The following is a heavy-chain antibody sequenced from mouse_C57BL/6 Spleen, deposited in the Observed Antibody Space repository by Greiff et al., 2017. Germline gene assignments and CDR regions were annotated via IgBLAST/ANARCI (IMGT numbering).Heavy chain of an antibody. Sequence: VKVVESGAELVRPGTSVKMSCKASGYTFTNYWIGWAKQRPGHGLEWIGDIYPGGGSTNYNEKFKGKATLTADKSSSTAYMQFSSLTSEDSAIYYCARRYGSSYGWFAYWGQGTLVTVSA. CDR3: ARRYGSSYGWFAY. V-gene: IGHV1-63*01. J-gene: IGHJ3*01. CDR1: GYTFTNYW. D-gene: IGHD1-1*01. CDR2: IYPGGGST.